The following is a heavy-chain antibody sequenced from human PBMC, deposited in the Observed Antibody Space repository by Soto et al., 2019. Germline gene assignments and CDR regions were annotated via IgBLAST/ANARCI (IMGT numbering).Heavy chain of an antibody. J-gene: IGHJ3*02. CDR3: TGGTNAIRGVTMSLDAFDI. D-gene: IGHD3-10*01. CDR2: INHSGST. Sequence: PSETLSLTCGLYGGSFSAHYWTWIRQSPGKGLEWIGEINHSGSTNYNPSLKSRLTISVDTSKNQFSLMLSSMTAADTAVYYCTGGTNAIRGVTMSLDAFDIWGQVTVVTVSS. CDR1: GGSFSAHY. V-gene: IGHV4-34*01.